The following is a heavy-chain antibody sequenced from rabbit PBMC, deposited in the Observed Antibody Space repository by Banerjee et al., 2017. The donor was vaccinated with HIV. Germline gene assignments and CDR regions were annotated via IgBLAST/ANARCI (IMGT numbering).Heavy chain of an antibody. CDR3: ARDVAAYAGGAGGNL. CDR1: GFTISSGYW. V-gene: IGHV1S45*01. D-gene: IGHD4-2*01. CDR2: IGGGSSTST. J-gene: IGHJ4*01. Sequence: QEQLVESRGGLVQPGESLTLSCKASGFTISSGYWIDWVRQAPGKGLEWIACIGGGSSTSTYYATWAKGRFTISKTSSTTVTLQMTSLTAADTATYFCARDVAAYAGGAGGNLWGPGTLVTVS.